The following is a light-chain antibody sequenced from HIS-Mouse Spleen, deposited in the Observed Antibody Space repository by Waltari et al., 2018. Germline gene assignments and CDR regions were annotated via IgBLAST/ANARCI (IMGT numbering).Light chain of an antibody. CDR3: SSYTSSSTLM. CDR1: SSDVGVYNY. Sequence: QSALTQPASVSGSPGQSITIPCTGPSSDVGVYNYVSWYQQHPGKAPKLMIYDVSNRPSGVSNRFSGSKSGNTASLTISGLQAEDEADYYCSSYTSSSTLMCGGGTKLTVL. V-gene: IGLV2-14*03. J-gene: IGLJ3*02. CDR2: DVS.